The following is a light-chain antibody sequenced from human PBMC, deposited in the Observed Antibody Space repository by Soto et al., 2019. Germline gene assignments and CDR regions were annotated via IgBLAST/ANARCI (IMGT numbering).Light chain of an antibody. V-gene: IGLV4-69*01. CDR3: QTWGTGIHVV. CDR1: SGHSSYA. Sequence: QPVLTQSPSASASLGASVKLTCTLRSGHSSYAIAWHQQQPEKGPRDLMKLNSDGSHSKGDGIPDRFSGSSSGAERYLTISSLQSEDEADYYCQTWGTGIHVVFGGGTKLTVL. J-gene: IGLJ2*01. CDR2: LNSDGSH.